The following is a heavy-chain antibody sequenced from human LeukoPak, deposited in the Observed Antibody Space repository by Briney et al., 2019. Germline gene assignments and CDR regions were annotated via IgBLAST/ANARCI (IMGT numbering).Heavy chain of an antibody. V-gene: IGHV3-23*01. CDR3: AKDLIAAAGTGWFDP. D-gene: IGHD6-13*01. J-gene: IGHJ5*02. CDR1: GFTFSRYA. CDR2: ISDTGGST. Sequence: PGGSLRLSCAASGFTFSRYAVSWVRQAPGRGLEWGSAISDTGGSTYYADSVKRRFTISRDNSKNTLYLQMSSLRAEDTAVYYCAKDLIAAAGTGWFDPWGQGTLVTVSS.